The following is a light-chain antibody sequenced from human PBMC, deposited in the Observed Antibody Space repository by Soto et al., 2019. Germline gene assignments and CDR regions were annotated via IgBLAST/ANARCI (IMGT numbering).Light chain of an antibody. CDR3: SSYTSSSPYV. J-gene: IGLJ1*01. CDR2: EVS. Sequence: QSVVTQPAWVSVSPGQSITISCTGTSSDVGGYNYVSWYQQHPGKAPKLMIYEVSNRPSGVSNRFSGSKSGNTASLTISGLQAEDEADYYCSSYTSSSPYVFGTGTKVTVL. CDR1: SSDVGGYNY. V-gene: IGLV2-14*01.